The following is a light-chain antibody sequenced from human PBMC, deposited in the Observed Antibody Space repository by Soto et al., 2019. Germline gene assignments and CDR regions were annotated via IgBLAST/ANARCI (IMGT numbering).Light chain of an antibody. CDR2: KAS. CDR1: QTISSW. Sequence: DIQMTQSPSPLSGSLGDRGTITCRASQTISSWLAWYQQKPGEAPKLLIYKASTLKSGVPSRFSGSGSGTEFTLTISSLQPDDFATYYCQHYNSYSEAFGQGTKVDIK. V-gene: IGKV1-5*03. J-gene: IGKJ1*01. CDR3: QHYNSYSEA.